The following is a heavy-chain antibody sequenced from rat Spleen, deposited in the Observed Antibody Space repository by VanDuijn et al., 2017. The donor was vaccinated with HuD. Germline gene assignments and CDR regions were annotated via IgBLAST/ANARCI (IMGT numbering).Heavy chain of an antibody. CDR2: ISYDGSST. J-gene: IGHJ2*01. D-gene: IGHD1-5*01. CDR1: GFTFSTYW. CDR3: ARIVNKARGYFDY. Sequence: EVQLVESGGGLVQPGRSLKLSCAASGFTFSTYWMYWVRQAPGKGLEWVSSISYDGSSTYYRDSVKGRFTISRDNAKTTLYLQMDSLRSEDTATYYCARIVNKARGYFDYWGQGVMVTVSS. V-gene: IGHV5-7*01.